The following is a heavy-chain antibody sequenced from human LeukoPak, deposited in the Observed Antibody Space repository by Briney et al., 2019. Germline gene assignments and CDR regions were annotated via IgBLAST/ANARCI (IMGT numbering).Heavy chain of an antibody. J-gene: IGHJ4*02. CDR2: IYYSGST. CDR3: ARVHDFWSGEHDY. D-gene: IGHD3-3*01. V-gene: IGHV4-30-4*08. Sequence: PSQTLSLTXTVSGGSISSGDYYWSWIRQPPGEGLEWSGYIYYSGSTYYNPSLKSRVTISVDTSKNQFSLKLSSVTAADTAVYYCARVHDFWSGEHDYWGQGTLVTVSS. CDR1: GGSISSGDYY.